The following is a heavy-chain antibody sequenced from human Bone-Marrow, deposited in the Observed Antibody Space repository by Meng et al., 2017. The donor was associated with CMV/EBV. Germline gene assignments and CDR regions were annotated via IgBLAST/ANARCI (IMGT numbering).Heavy chain of an antibody. Sequence: SVKVSCKASGGTFSSYAISWVRQAPGQGLEWMGGIIPILGIANYAQKFQGRVTITADKSTSTASVELSSLRSEDTAVYYCARGFGNWFDPWGQGTLVTVSS. J-gene: IGHJ5*02. CDR1: GGTFSSYA. CDR2: IIPILGIA. CDR3: ARGFGNWFDP. D-gene: IGHD3-10*01. V-gene: IGHV1-69*10.